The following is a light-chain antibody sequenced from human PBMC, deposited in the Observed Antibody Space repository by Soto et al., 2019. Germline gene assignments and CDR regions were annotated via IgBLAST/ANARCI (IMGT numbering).Light chain of an antibody. V-gene: IGLV4-69*01. Sequence: QSVLTQSPSASASLGASVKLTCTLSSGHSSYAIAWHQQQPEKGPRYLMKLNSDGSHRKGDGIPDRFSGSSSGAERYLTISSLQSEDEADSYCQAWGTGIHVFGGGTQLTVL. CDR2: LNSDGSH. CDR3: QAWGTGIHV. J-gene: IGLJ7*01. CDR1: SGHSSYA.